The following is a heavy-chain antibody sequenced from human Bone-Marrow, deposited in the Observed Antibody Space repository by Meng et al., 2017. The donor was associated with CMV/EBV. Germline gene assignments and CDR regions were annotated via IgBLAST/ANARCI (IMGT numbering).Heavy chain of an antibody. J-gene: IGHJ4*02. D-gene: IGHD5-18*01. CDR1: GGSFSGYY. V-gene: IGHV4-34*01. CDR2: INHSGST. CDR3: ARGIVRGYSYGEPFDY. Sequence: SEPLSLTCAVYGGSFSGYYWSWIRQPPGKGLEWIGEINHSGSTNYNPSLKSRVTISVDTSKNQFSLKLSSVTAADTAVYYCARGIVRGYSYGEPFDYWGQGTLVTVSS.